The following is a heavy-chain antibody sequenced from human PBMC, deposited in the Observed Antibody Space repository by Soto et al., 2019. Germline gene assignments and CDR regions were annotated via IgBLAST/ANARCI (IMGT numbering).Heavy chain of an antibody. D-gene: IGHD5-12*01. CDR2: IYYSGST. J-gene: IGHJ4*02. CDR1: GGSISGGDYY. V-gene: IGHV4-30-4*01. Sequence: SETLSLTCTVSGGSISGGDYYWSWIRQPPGKGLEWIGYIYYSGSTYYNPSLKSRVTISVDTSKNQFSLKLSSVTAADTAVYYCARRSVANRWLPRIYFDYWGQGTLVTVSS. CDR3: ARRSVANRWLPRIYFDY.